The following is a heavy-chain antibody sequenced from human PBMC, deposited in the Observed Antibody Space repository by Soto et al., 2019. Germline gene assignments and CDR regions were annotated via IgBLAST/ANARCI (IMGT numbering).Heavy chain of an antibody. V-gene: IGHV4-38-2*01. Sequence: SETLSLTCAVSGYSISSGYYWGWIRQPPGKGLEWIGSIYHSGSTYYNPSLKSRVTISVDTSKNQFSLELSSVTAADTAVYYCARISGNYYIQSFDYWGQGTLVTVSA. CDR2: IYHSGST. CDR3: ARISGNYYIQSFDY. J-gene: IGHJ4*02. D-gene: IGHD1-26*01. CDR1: GYSISSGYY.